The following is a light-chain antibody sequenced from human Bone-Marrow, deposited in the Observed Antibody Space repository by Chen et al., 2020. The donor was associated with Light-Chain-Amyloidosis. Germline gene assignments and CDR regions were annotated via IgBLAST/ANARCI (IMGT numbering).Light chain of an antibody. J-gene: IGLJ3*02. CDR1: SSNLGSET. CDR3: SAWDDSLNSWV. V-gene: IGLV1-44*01. CDR2: RYS. Sequence: QSALTQPPSASGAPGQRGTIACSASSSNLGSETVNWYQLLPGTAPKLLIYRYSLRPPGVPDRLSGSTSGTSASLAISGLQSGDEGDYYCSAWDDSLNSWVFGGGTRLTVL.